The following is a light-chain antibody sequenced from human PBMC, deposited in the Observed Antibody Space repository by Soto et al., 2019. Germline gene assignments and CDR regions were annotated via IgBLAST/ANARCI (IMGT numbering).Light chain of an antibody. CDR3: QQYANWPKT. V-gene: IGKV3-15*01. CDR2: AAS. J-gene: IGKJ1*01. Sequence: EIVMTQSPATLSVSPGESATLSCRASQSVSNKLVWYQQKPGQAPRLLIYAASTRATGIPARFSGSGSETEFTLTISSLQSEDLAVYYCQQYANWPKTFGQGTKVDIK. CDR1: QSVSNK.